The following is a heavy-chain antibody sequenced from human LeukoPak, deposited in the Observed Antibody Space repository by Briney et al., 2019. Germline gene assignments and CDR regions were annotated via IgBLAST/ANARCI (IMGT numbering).Heavy chain of an antibody. Sequence: TSETLSLTCTVSGGSISSYCWSWIRQPPGKGLEWIGYIYYSGSTNYNPSLKSRVTISVDTSKNQFSLKLSSVTAADTAVYYCARGRGSGSYDYFDYWGQGTLVTVSS. CDR2: IYYSGST. J-gene: IGHJ4*02. D-gene: IGHD1-26*01. CDR1: GGSISSYC. V-gene: IGHV4-59*01. CDR3: ARGRGSGSYDYFDY.